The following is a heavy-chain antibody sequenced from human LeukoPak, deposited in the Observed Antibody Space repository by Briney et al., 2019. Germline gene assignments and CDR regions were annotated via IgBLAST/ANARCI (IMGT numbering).Heavy chain of an antibody. Sequence: GGALRLSCAASGFTFSNAWMSWVRQAPGKGLEWVGRIKSKTDGGTTDYAAPVKGRFTISRDDSKDTLYLQMNSLKTEDTAVYYCTTEVVTMVRGVIPYGMDVWGQGTTVTVSS. J-gene: IGHJ6*02. CDR2: IKSKTDGGTT. D-gene: IGHD3-10*01. V-gene: IGHV3-15*01. CDR1: GFTFSNAW. CDR3: TTEVVTMVRGVIPYGMDV.